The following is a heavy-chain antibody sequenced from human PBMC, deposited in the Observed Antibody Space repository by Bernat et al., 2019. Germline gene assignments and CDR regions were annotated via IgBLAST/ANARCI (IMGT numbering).Heavy chain of an antibody. J-gene: IGHJ4*02. D-gene: IGHD2-21*02. Sequence: QLQLQVSGPGLVKPSETLSLTCTVSGGSISSSSYYWGWIRQPPGKGLEWIGSIYYHGSTYYNPSLKSRVTISVDTSKNQYSLKLSSVTAADTAVYYCARLVGVTADYWGQGTLVTVSS. V-gene: IGHV4-39*01. CDR2: IYYHGST. CDR1: GGSISSSSYY. CDR3: ARLVGVTADY.